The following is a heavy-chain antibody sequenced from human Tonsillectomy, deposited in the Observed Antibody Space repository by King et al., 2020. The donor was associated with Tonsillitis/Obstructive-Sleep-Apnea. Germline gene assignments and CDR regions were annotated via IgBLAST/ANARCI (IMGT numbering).Heavy chain of an antibody. CDR1: GYTFTGYD. D-gene: IGHD3-22*01. CDR3: ARGSRHYYDSSGFQNYYYYMDV. J-gene: IGHJ6*03. Sequence: VQLVESGAEVKKPGASVKVSCKASGYTFTGYDMHWVRQAPGQGLEWIGWINPNSGGTNYAQKFQGWVTMTRETSIRTADMALSRLRSDDTAVYYCARGSRHYYDSSGFQNYYYYMDVWGKGTTVTVSS. V-gene: IGHV1-2*04. CDR2: INPNSGGT.